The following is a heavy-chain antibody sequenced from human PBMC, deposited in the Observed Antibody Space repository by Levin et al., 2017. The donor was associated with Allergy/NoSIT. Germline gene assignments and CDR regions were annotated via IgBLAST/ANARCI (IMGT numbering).Heavy chain of an antibody. CDR1: GAPVRSNSYY. CDR3: ARTTIASASDY. J-gene: IGHJ4*02. Sequence: SETLSLTCTVSGAPVRSNSYYWSWIRQPPGKGLEWIAYVGSTNYNPSLKSRVTISIDTSKNQFSLKLNSVTPANTAVYYCARTTIASASDYWGQGTLVTVSS. CDR2: VGST. D-gene: IGHD6-13*01. V-gene: IGHV4-61*01.